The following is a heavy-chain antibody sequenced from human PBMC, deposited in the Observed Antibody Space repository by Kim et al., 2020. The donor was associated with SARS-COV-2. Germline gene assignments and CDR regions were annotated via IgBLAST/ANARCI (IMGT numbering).Heavy chain of an antibody. Sequence: SVKVSCKASGGTLTDFAFNWVRQAPGQGLEWVGNFLPLFGTSTSAQRVQGRISISADKSASTVYMELSSLRSDDTAVYYCAIGPFSANYYGQFWGQGSLVTVSS. D-gene: IGHD3-10*01. J-gene: IGHJ4*02. V-gene: IGHV1-69*06. CDR2: FLPLFGTS. CDR1: GGTLTDFA. CDR3: AIGPFSANYYGQF.